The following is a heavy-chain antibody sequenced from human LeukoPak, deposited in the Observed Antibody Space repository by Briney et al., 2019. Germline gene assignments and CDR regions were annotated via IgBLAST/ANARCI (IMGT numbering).Heavy chain of an antibody. CDR1: GFTFGSYE. Sequence: PGGSLRLSCAASGFTFGSYEMNWVRQAPGKGLEWVSYISSSGSTIYYADSVKGRFTISRDNSKNTVFLQMNGLRDEDTAVYYCAKDRTASWCFDHCGQGTLVTVSS. V-gene: IGHV3-48*03. CDR2: ISSSGSTI. D-gene: IGHD6-13*01. J-gene: IGHJ4*02. CDR3: AKDRTASWCFDH.